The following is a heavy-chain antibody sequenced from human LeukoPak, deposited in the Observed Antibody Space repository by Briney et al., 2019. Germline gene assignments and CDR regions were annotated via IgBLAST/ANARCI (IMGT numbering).Heavy chain of an antibody. V-gene: IGHV4-61*02. D-gene: IGHD6-19*01. CDR3: ARGEGSGWPGWVNWFDP. Sequence: PSQTLSLTCTVSGGSISSGSYYWSWIRQPAGKGLEWIGRIYTSGSTNYNPSPKSRVTISVDTSKNQFSLKLSSVTAADTAVYYCARGEGSGWPGWVNWFDPWGQGTLVTVSS. CDR2: IYTSGST. J-gene: IGHJ5*02. CDR1: GGSISSGSYY.